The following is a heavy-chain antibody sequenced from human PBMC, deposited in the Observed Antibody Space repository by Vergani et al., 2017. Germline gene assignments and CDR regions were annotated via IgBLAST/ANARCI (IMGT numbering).Heavy chain of an antibody. D-gene: IGHD2-15*01. Sequence: QITLKESGPTLVKPTQTLTLTCTFSGFSLSTSGVGVGWIRQPPGKALEWLALIYWNDDKRYSPSLKSRLTITKDTSKNQVVLTMTNMDPVDTATYYCAHSLGYCXGGSCYSLYYYYYYMDVWGKGTTVTVSS. CDR2: IYWNDDK. CDR3: AHSLGYCXGGSCYSLYYYYYYMDV. V-gene: IGHV2-5*01. CDR1: GFSLSTSGVG. J-gene: IGHJ6*03.